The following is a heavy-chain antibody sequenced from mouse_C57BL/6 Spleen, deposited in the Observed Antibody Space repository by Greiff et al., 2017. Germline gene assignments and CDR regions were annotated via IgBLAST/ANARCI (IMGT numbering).Heavy chain of an antibody. CDR1: GYTFTSYW. Sequence: QVQLQQPGAELVMPGASVKLSCKASGYTFTSYWMHWVKQRPGQGLEWIGEIDPSDSYTNYNQKFKGKATLTVDKSSSSAYMQLSSLTSEDSAVYCCASLGYPGQFAYWGQGTLVTVSA. V-gene: IGHV1-69*01. CDR2: IDPSDSYT. D-gene: IGHD4-1*01. CDR3: ASLGYPGQFAY. J-gene: IGHJ3*01.